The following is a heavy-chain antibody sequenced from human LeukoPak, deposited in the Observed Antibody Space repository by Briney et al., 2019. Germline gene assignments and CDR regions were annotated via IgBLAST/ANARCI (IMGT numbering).Heavy chain of an antibody. Sequence: GGSLRLSCAASGFIFNNYGMHWVRQAPGKGLEWLAFIRYDGSNKYYADSVKGRFTISRDNSKNTLYLQMNSLRAEDTAVYYCARPSYYDRSGYLGYWGQGTLVTVSS. D-gene: IGHD3-22*01. V-gene: IGHV3-30*02. CDR2: IRYDGSNK. CDR1: GFIFNNYG. J-gene: IGHJ4*02. CDR3: ARPSYYDRSGYLGY.